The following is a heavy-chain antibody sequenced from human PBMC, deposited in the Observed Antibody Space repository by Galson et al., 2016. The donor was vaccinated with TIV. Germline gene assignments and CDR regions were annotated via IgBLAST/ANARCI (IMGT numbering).Heavy chain of an antibody. CDR1: GDIFSYHY. D-gene: IGHD2-21*01. CDR2: IIPIHGLA. Sequence: SVKVSCKASGDIFSYHYINWVRQAPGQGLEWMGGIIPIHGLANHAQEFQGRVTISADKSASTVYMELSSLRYGDTAVYYCARTFPCGGDCYFFDYWGQGILVTVSS. CDR3: ARTFPCGGDCYFFDY. J-gene: IGHJ4*02. V-gene: IGHV1-69*10.